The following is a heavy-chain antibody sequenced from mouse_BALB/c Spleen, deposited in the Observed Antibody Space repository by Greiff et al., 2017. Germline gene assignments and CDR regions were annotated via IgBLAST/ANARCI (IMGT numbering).Heavy chain of an antibody. CDR1: GFTFSDYY. J-gene: IGHJ4*01. CDR2: ISDGGSYT. CDR3: ARARDYYAMDY. Sequence: EVKVVESGGGLVKPGGSLKLSCAASGFTFSDYYMYWVRQTPEKRLEWVATISDGGSYTYYPDSVKGRFTISRDNAKNNLYLQMSSLKSEDTAMYYCARARDYYAMDYWGQGTSVTVSS. V-gene: IGHV5-4*02.